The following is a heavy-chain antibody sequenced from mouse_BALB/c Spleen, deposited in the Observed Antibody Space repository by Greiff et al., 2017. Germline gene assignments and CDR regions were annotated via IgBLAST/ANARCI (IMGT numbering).Heavy chain of an antibody. Sequence: EVKLMESGGGLVQPGGSLKLSCAASGFTFSSYTMSWVRQTPEKRLEWVAYISNGGGSTYYPDTVKGRFTISRDNAKNTLYLQMSSLKSEDTAMYYCARQAPNWYFDVWGAGTTVTVSS. CDR1: GFTFSSYT. J-gene: IGHJ1*01. CDR2: ISNGGGST. CDR3: ARQAPNWYFDV. V-gene: IGHV5-12-2*01.